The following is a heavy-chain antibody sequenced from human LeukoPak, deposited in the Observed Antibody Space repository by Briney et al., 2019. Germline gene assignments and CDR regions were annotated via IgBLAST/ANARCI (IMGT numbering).Heavy chain of an antibody. CDR1: GFTFTTYS. D-gene: IGHD3-22*01. Sequence: GGSLTLSCAATGFTFTTYSMIWVRQATGKGLQWVSFVCSTSRFISYADSVKGRFTISRDNAKNSLYLQMTSLRAEDTAVYYCARDLRGYPYWGQGTLVTVSS. CDR2: VCSTSRFI. J-gene: IGHJ1*01. V-gene: IGHV3-21*01. CDR3: ARDLRGYPY.